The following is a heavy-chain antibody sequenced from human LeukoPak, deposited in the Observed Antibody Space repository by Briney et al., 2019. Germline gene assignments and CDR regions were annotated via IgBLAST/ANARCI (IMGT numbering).Heavy chain of an antibody. D-gene: IGHD1-1*01. CDR2: IYGDGTT. Sequence: GGSLRLSCAASGFTVSNDYMAWVRQAPGRGLEWVSLIYGDGTTFYTDSVKGRFTISRDNSWNSVYLQMNSLRDDDTAVYYCAKGSRTGQFPMDVWGQGTTVTVSS. J-gene: IGHJ6*02. CDR1: GFTVSNDY. V-gene: IGHV3-53*01. CDR3: AKGSRTGQFPMDV.